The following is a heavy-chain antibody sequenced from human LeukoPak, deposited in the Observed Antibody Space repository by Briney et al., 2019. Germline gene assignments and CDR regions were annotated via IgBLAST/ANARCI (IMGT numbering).Heavy chain of an antibody. V-gene: IGHV3-30*18. CDR1: GFTFSSYG. D-gene: IGHD3-3*01. Sequence: GGSLRLSCAASGFTFSSYGMHWVRQAPGKGLEWVAVISYDGSNKYYADSVKGRFTISRDNSKNTLYLQMNSLRAEDTAVYYCAKGLRSLEWFQPLLEEDIDYWGQGTLVTVSS. CDR3: AKGLRSLEWFQPLLEEDIDY. J-gene: IGHJ4*02. CDR2: ISYDGSNK.